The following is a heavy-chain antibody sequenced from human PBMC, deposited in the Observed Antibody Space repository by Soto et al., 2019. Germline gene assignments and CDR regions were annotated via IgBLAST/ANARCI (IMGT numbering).Heavy chain of an antibody. Sequence: GGSLRLSCVASGFTFSSYGMHWVRQAPGKGLEWVAIISYDGSNTYYADSVKGRFTISRDNSKNTLYLQMNSLRAEDTSVYYCARDQPGYSYGYGLGYWGQGTTVTVSS. CDR3: ARDQPGYSYGYGLGY. CDR2: ISYDGSNT. V-gene: IGHV3-30*03. J-gene: IGHJ6*02. CDR1: GFTFSSYG. D-gene: IGHD5-18*01.